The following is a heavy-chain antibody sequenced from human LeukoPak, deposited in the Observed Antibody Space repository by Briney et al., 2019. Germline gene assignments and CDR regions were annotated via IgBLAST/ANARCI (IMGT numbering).Heavy chain of an antibody. Sequence: GGSLRLSCAASGFTFSSSEMNWVRQAPGKGLEWVSYISSGGIIISYADSVKGRFTISRDNAKNSLYLQMNSLRAEDTAVYYCAKDDGYYGGKGSFDYWGQGTLVTVSS. CDR3: AKDDGYYGGKGSFDY. D-gene: IGHD4-23*01. CDR2: ISSGGIII. V-gene: IGHV3-48*03. J-gene: IGHJ4*02. CDR1: GFTFSSSE.